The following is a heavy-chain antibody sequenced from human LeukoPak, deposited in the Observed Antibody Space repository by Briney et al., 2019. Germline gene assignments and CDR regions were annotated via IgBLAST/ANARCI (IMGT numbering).Heavy chain of an antibody. CDR1: GFTFRSYW. V-gene: IGHV3-7*01. CDR3: AREITHCYDSGGNWFDP. D-gene: IGHD3-10*01. CDR2: IKKDGGEK. J-gene: IGHJ5*02. Sequence: GGSLRLSCAASGFTFRSYWMSWVRQAPGKGLEWVANIKKDGGEKYYEDSVKGRFTISRDNAKNSLYLQMNSLRAEDTAVYYCAREITHCYDSGGNWFDPWGQGTLVTVSS.